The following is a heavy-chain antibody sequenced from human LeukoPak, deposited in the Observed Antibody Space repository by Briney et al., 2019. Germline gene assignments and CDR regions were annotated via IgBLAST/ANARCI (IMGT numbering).Heavy chain of an antibody. Sequence: GGSLRLSCAASGFTFSSYGMHWVRQAPGKGLEWVAFIRYDGSNKYYADSVKGRFTISRDNSKNTLYLQMNSLRAEDTAVYYCAKDLAYCGGDCYTPFDYWGQGTLVTVSS. CDR3: AKDLAYCGGDCYTPFDY. CDR2: IRYDGSNK. CDR1: GFTFSSYG. J-gene: IGHJ4*02. V-gene: IGHV3-30*02. D-gene: IGHD2-21*01.